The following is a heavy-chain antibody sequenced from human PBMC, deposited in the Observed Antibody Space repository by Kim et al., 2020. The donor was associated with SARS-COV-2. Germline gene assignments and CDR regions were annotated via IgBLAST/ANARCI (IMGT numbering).Heavy chain of an antibody. J-gene: IGHJ5*01. V-gene: IGHV3-23*05. CDR3: TRGTVSAWYDF. Sequence: IPYYADSVKGRFTTSRDHSKDILYLQMNSLRAEDTALYFCTRGTVSAWYDFWGQGTLVTVSS. D-gene: IGHD2-2*01. CDR2: IP.